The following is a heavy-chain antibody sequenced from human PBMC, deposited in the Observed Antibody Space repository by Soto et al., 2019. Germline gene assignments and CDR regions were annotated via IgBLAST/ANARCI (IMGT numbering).Heavy chain of an antibody. D-gene: IGHD3-22*01. CDR3: AKDPYDSSGYWFDP. J-gene: IGHJ5*02. Sequence: GGSLRLSCAASGFTFSSYCMHWVRKAPGKGLEWVAVISYDGSSKYYADSVKGRFTISRDNSKNTLYLQMNSLRAEDTAVYYCAKDPYDSSGYWFDPWGQGTLVTVSS. CDR1: GFTFSSYC. V-gene: IGHV3-30*18. CDR2: ISYDGSSK.